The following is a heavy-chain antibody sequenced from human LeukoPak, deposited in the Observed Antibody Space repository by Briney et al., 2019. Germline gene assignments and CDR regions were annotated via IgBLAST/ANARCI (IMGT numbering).Heavy chain of an antibody. V-gene: IGHV4-59*01. D-gene: IGHD2-2*01. J-gene: IGHJ3*02. CDR3: ARGAYCSYTSCYSNAFDI. CDR2: IYHSGST. Sequence: PSETLSLTCTVSGGSISSYYWSWIRQPPGKGLEWIGYIYHSGSTTYNPSLKSRVTISVDTSKNQFSLKLSSVTAADTAVYYCARGAYCSYTSCYSNAFDIWGQGSLVTVSS. CDR1: GGSISSYY.